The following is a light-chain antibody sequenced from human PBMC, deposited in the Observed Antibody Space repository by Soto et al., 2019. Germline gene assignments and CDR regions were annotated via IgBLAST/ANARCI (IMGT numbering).Light chain of an antibody. V-gene: IGKV3D-15*01. CDR1: QTVGSN. CDR3: QQYNNWPVT. CDR2: DAS. J-gene: IGKJ4*01. Sequence: EILMTQSPATLSVSPGERATLSCWASQTVGSNLAWYQQKPGQSPRLLIYDASTRGTGVPGRFTGSGYGTEFTLTISSLQSEDFALYYCQQYNNWPVTFGGGTKVEIK.